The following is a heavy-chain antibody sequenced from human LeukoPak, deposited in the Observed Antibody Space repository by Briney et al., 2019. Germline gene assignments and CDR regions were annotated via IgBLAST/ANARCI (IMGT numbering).Heavy chain of an antibody. CDR1: GFTFSNVW. V-gene: IGHV3-15*01. CDR2: IKSKTDGCTT. J-gene: IGHJ3*02. Sequence: GGSLRLSCAASGFTFSNVWMSWVRQAPGKGLEWVGRIKSKTDGCTTDYAAPVKRRFTISRDDSKNTLYMQMNRLKPEDTAVYSCPTANYDLLNREQSAFDIWGQGSMVTVSS. D-gene: IGHD3-16*01. CDR3: PTANYDLLNREQSAFDI.